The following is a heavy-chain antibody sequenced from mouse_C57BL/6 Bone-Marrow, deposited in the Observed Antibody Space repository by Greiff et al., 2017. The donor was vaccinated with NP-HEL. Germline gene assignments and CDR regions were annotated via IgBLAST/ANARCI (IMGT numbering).Heavy chain of an antibody. V-gene: IGHV1-81*01. CDR3: ATQYYGYNYFDY. D-gene: IGHD2-2*01. CDR1: GYTFTSYG. CDR2: IYPRSGNT. J-gene: IGHJ2*01. Sequence: QVQLQQSGAELARPGASVKLSCKASGYTFTSYGISWVKQRTGQGLEWIGEIYPRSGNTYYNEKFKGKATLTADKSSSTAYMELRSLTSEDSAVYFCATQYYGYNYFDYWGQGTTLTVSS.